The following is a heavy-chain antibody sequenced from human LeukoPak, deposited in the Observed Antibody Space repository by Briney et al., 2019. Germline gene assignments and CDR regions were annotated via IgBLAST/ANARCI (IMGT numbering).Heavy chain of an antibody. Sequence: SETLSLTCTVSGGSVSSGTYYWSWIRQPPGKGLEWIGYIYYSGTTNYNPSLKSRVTISIDTSRNQFSQKLSSVTAADTAVYYCARGFGGATTSFDYWGQGTLVTVSS. CDR2: IYYSGTT. V-gene: IGHV4-61*01. CDR1: GGSVSSGTYY. J-gene: IGHJ4*02. CDR3: ARGFGGATTSFDY. D-gene: IGHD1-26*01.